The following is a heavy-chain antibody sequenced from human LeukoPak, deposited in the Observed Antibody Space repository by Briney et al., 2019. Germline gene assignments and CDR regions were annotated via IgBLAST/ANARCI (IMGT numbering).Heavy chain of an antibody. D-gene: IGHD6-13*01. Sequence: GGSLRLSCAASGFPFSSYWMTWVRQAPGKGLEWVANIRGDGSEKYYVHSVKGRFTISRDNAKHSLYLQMDSLRAEDTALYYCASERPSSSWYDFWGQGPLVTVSS. J-gene: IGHJ5*01. CDR3: ASERPSSSWYDF. CDR2: IRGDGSEK. CDR1: GFPFSSYW. V-gene: IGHV3-7*01.